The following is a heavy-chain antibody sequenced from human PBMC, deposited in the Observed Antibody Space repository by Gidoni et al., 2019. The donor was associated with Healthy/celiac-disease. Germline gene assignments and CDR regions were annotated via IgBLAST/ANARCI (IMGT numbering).Heavy chain of an antibody. J-gene: IGHJ6*02. V-gene: IGHV3-15*01. Sequence: EVQLVEPGGGLLKPGGSLRLSCAASGFTFSNAWMTWVRQAPGKGLEWVGRIKSKTDGGTTDYAAPVKGRFTISRDDSKNTLYLQMNSLKTEDTAVYYCTTDALEWLLVPSSHDHYGMDVWGQGTTVTVSS. CDR1: GFTFSNAW. CDR2: IKSKTDGGTT. D-gene: IGHD3-3*01. CDR3: TTDALEWLLVPSSHDHYGMDV.